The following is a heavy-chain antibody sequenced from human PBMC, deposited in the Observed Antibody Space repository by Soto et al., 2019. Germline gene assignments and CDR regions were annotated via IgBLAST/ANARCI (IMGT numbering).Heavy chain of an antibody. V-gene: IGHV3-49*03. CDR2: IRSKAYGGTT. J-gene: IGHJ3*02. Sequence: PGGSLRLSCTASGFTFGDYAMSWFRQAPGKGLEWVGFIRSKAYGGTTEYAASVKGRFTISRDDSKSIAYLQMNSLKTEDTAVYYRTRDFGILWFGELSNDAFDIWGQGTMVAVS. D-gene: IGHD3-10*01. CDR3: TRDFGILWFGELSNDAFDI. CDR1: GFTFGDYA.